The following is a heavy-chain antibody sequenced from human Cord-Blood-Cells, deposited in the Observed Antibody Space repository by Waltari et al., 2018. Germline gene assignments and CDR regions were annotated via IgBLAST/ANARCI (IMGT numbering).Heavy chain of an antibody. CDR2: IGTAGDT. J-gene: IGHJ6*02. V-gene: IGHV3-13*01. CDR1: GFTFSSYD. CDR3: ARSLAAGNRLGPYYYGMDV. Sequence: EVQLVESGGGLVQPGGSLRLSCAASGFTFSSYDMHWVRHATGKGLAWVSAIGTAGDTYYPGSVKGRFTISRENAKNSLYLRMNSLRAGDTAVYYCARSLAAGNRLGPYYYGMDVWGQGTTVTVSS. D-gene: IGHD6-13*01.